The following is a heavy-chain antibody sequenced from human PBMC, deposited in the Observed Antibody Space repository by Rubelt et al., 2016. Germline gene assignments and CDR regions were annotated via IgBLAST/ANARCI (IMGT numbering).Heavy chain of an antibody. Sequence: EVQLLESGGGLAQPGGSLTISCAASGFTFYSFAMTWVRQAPGKGLEWVSIISACGTSAEYADSVKGRFTISIANSKNEVYLQMNSLRAEATAFYYGAKPGAIYSFGVYFDNWGQGTLDTVSS. D-gene: IGHD5-18*01. V-gene: IGHV3-23*01. CDR2: ISACGTSA. J-gene: IGHJ4*02. CDR3: AKPGAIYSFGVYFDN. CDR1: GFTFYSFA.